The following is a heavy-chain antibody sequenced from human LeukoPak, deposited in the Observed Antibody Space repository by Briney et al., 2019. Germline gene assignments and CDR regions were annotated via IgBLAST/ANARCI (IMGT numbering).Heavy chain of an antibody. V-gene: IGHV1-2*02. CDR2: INPNSGGT. CDR3: ARGDGHDYYYYYYMDV. CDR1: GYTFTGYY. D-gene: IGHD1-1*01. Sequence: ASVKVSCKASGYTFTGYYMHWVRQAPGQGLEWMGWINPNSGGTNYAQKFQGRVTMTRDTSISTAYMELSRLRSDDTAVYYCARGDGHDYYYYYYMDVWGKGTTVTVSS. J-gene: IGHJ6*03.